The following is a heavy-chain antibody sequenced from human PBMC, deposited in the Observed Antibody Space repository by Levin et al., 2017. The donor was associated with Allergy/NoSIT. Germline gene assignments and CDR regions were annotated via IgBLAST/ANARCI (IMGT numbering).Heavy chain of an antibody. J-gene: IGHJ3*01. Sequence: GESLKISCTGSGFTFGDYGVSWFRQAPGKGLEWVSFTRSQGYGGTTYYAASVKGRFTASRDDSKTIAYLEMNSLKTEDTAVYYCTRDLIEEWVQGAFDLWGRGTVVTVST. V-gene: IGHV3-49*03. CDR1: GFTFGDYG. CDR2: TRSQGYGGTT. D-gene: IGHD3-3*01. CDR3: TRDLIEEWVQGAFDL.